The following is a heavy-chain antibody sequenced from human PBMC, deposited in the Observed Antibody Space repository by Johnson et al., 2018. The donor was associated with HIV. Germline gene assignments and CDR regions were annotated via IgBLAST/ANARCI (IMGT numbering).Heavy chain of an antibody. J-gene: IGHJ3*02. D-gene: IGHD6-19*01. Sequence: VQLVESGGGLVQPGGSVRLSCAASEFTVRSNYMHWVRQAPGKGLEWVSGINWNGGSTGYADSVKGRFTISRDNSKNTLYLQMNSLRAEDSAVYYCAKLAIDYSGAWYGLTFDIWGQGTMVTVSS. CDR3: AKLAIDYSGAWYGLTFDI. V-gene: IGHV3-23*04. CDR2: INWNGGST. CDR1: EFTVRSNY.